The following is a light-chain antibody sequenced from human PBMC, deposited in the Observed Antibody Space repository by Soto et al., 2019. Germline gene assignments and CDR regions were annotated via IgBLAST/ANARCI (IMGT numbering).Light chain of an antibody. CDR2: GAS. CDR3: QQYKNWPTWT. CDR1: QSVSSSY. V-gene: IGKV3-20*01. J-gene: IGKJ1*01. Sequence: EIVWTQSPGTLSLSPGERATLSCRASQSVSSSYLAWYQQKPGQAPRILIYGASSRATGIPDRFSGSVSGTDFALAISSLQSEDFAVYYGQQYKNWPTWTFGQWTKVDIK.